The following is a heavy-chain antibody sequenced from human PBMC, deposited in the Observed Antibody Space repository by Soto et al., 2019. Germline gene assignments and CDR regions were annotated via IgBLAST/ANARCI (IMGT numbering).Heavy chain of an antibody. CDR3: ARAKYDSSGYYLYAFDI. D-gene: IGHD3-22*01. Sequence: GGSLRLSCAASGFTVSSNYMSWVRQAPGKGLEWVSVIYSGGSTYYADSVKGRFTISRDNSKNTLYLQMNSLRAEDTAVYYCARAKYDSSGYYLYAFDIWGQGTMVTVSS. CDR2: IYSGGST. J-gene: IGHJ3*02. V-gene: IGHV3-53*01. CDR1: GFTVSSNY.